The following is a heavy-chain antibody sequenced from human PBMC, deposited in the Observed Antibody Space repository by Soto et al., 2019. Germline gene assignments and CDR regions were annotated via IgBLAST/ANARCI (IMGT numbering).Heavy chain of an antibody. D-gene: IGHD6-6*01. CDR1: GFTFSSYG. CDR3: AKDEYSSSSGNWFDP. J-gene: IGHJ5*02. Sequence: PGGSLRLSCAASGFTFSSYGMHWVRQAPGKGLEWVAVISYDGSNKYYADSVKGRFTISRDNSKNTLCLQMNSLRAEDTAVYYCAKDEYSSSSGNWFDPWGQGTLVTVSS. V-gene: IGHV3-30*18. CDR2: ISYDGSNK.